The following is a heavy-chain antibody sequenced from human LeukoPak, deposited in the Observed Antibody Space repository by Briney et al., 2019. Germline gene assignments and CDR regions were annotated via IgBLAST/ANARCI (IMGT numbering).Heavy chain of an antibody. CDR1: GFTFGNFA. V-gene: IGHV3-49*04. Sequence: SLTLTCTASGFTFGNFAMAWVRQAPGQGLEWVGFIASESNSGTAEYAASVKIRFTISRAACNSIVYLQMNMLKTEDTAVYYGTRDQTPYYWGQGALVTVSS. J-gene: IGHJ4*02. CDR2: IASESNSGTA. CDR3: TRDQTPYY.